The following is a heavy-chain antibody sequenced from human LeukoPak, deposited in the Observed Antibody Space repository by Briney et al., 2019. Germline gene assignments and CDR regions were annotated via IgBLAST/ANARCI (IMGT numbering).Heavy chain of an antibody. D-gene: IGHD1-26*01. CDR1: GYTFTGYY. V-gene: IGHV1-2*02. CDR3: ARGGIVGATDHDAFDI. J-gene: IGHJ3*02. Sequence: GASVKVSCKASGYTFTGYYMHWVRQTPGQGLEWMGWINPNSGGTNYAQKFRGRVTMTRDTSIGTAYMELSRLRSDDTAVYYCARGGIVGATDHDAFDIWGQGTMVTVSS. CDR2: INPNSGGT.